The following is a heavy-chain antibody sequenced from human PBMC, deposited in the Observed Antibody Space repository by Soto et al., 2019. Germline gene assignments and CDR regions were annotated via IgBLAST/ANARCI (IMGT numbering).Heavy chain of an antibody. CDR1: GFTFSGNS. CDR3: AREDILGTRSFDY. Sequence: EVQLVESGGGLVQTGGSLRLSCAASGFTFSGNSMNWVRQAPGKGLEWVSYISSLSSPRYYAESVEGRFIISRDNVKNSLYLQMNSLSDDDTAVYFCAREDILGTRSFDYWGQGTLVTVSS. CDR2: ISSLSSPR. J-gene: IGHJ4*02. V-gene: IGHV3-48*02. D-gene: IGHD1-26*01.